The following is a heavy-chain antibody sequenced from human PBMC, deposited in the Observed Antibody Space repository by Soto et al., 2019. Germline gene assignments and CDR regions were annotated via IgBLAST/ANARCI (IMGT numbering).Heavy chain of an antibody. CDR3: AKAEYCSSTSCYMVGGDFDY. CDR2: ISGSGGST. V-gene: IGHV3-23*01. J-gene: IGHJ4*02. D-gene: IGHD2-2*02. Sequence: EVQLLESGGGLVQPGGSLRLSCAASGFTFSSYAMSWVRQAPGKGLEWVSAISGSGGSTYYADSVKGRFTISRDNSKNTLDLQMSSLRAEDTAVYYCAKAEYCSSTSCYMVGGDFDYWGQGTLVTVSS. CDR1: GFTFSSYA.